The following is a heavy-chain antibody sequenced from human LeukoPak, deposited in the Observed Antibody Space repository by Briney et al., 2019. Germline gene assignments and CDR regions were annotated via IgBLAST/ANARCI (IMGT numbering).Heavy chain of an antibody. Sequence: GASVKVSCKASGGTFSSYAISWVRQAPGQGLEWMGGIIPIFGTANYAQKFQGRVTIAADKSTSTAYMELSSLRSEDTAVYYCARGVHSYGPSPSYFDYWGQGTLVTVSS. D-gene: IGHD5-18*01. CDR2: IIPIFGTA. CDR3: ARGVHSYGPSPSYFDY. V-gene: IGHV1-69*06. J-gene: IGHJ4*02. CDR1: GGTFSSYA.